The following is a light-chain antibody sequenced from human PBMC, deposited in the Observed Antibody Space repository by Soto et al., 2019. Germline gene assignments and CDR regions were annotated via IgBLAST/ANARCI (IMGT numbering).Light chain of an antibody. Sequence: QSVLTQPPSASGTPGQRVTISCSGSSSNIGSNTVNWYQQVPGTAPKLLIYSNNQRPSGVPDRFSGSKSGTSASLAISGLQSEDEADYYCAAWDDSLNGMFGGGTKLTGL. CDR2: SNN. J-gene: IGLJ3*02. CDR1: SSNIGSNT. V-gene: IGLV1-44*01. CDR3: AAWDDSLNGM.